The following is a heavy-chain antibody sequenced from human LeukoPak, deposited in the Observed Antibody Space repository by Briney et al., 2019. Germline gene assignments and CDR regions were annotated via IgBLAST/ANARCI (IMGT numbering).Heavy chain of an antibody. J-gene: IGHJ4*02. CDR3: ARQVLENYYGSGSSIGY. CDR1: GDSVSSNSAA. V-gene: IGHV6-1*01. D-gene: IGHD3-10*01. CDR2: TYYRSKWYN. Sequence: SQTLSLTCAISGDSVSSNSAAWNWIRQSPSRGLEWLGRTYYRSKWYNDYAVSVKSRITINPDTSKNQFSLQLNSVTAADTAVYYCARQVLENYYGSGSSIGYWGQGTLVTVSS.